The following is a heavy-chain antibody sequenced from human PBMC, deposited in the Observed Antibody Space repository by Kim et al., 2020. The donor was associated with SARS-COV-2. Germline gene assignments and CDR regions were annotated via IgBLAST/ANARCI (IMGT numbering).Heavy chain of an antibody. D-gene: IGHD2-2*01. CDR2: INQNGSKK. CDR3: ANESASTYQRKSVDY. J-gene: IGHJ4*01. CDR1: GFTFSRYW. V-gene: IGHV3-7*01. Sequence: GGSLRLSCAASGFTFSRYWMSWVRQAPGKGLEWVANINQNGSKKDYADSVKGRFTISRDNAKNSLFLQMNSLRAEDTAVYYCANESASTYQRKSVDYWG.